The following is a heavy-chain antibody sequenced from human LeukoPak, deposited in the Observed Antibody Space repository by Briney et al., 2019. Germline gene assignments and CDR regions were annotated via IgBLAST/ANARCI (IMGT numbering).Heavy chain of an antibody. CDR3: ARDSGYCSSTSCYISD. V-gene: IGHV3-48*01. D-gene: IGHD2-2*02. Sequence: GGSLRLSCAASGFTFSSYSMNWVRQAPGKGLEWVSYISSSSSTIYYADSVKGRFTISRDNAKNSLYLQMNSLRAEDTAVYYCARDSGYCSSTSCYISDWGKETTVTVSS. J-gene: IGHJ6*04. CDR1: GFTFSSYS. CDR2: ISSSSSTI.